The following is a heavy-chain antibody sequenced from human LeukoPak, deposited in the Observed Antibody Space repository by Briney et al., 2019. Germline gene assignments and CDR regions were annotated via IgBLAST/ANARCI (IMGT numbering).Heavy chain of an antibody. CDR3: ARDATIFGQGY. Sequence: SETLSLTCTVSGGSISSGSYYWSWIRQPAGKGLEWIGRVYTSGTPNYNPSLKSRVTISVDTSKNQFPLKLSSVIAADTAVYYCARDATIFGQGYWGQGTLVTVSS. J-gene: IGHJ4*02. V-gene: IGHV4-61*02. CDR1: GGSISSGSYY. CDR2: VYTSGTP. D-gene: IGHD3-3*01.